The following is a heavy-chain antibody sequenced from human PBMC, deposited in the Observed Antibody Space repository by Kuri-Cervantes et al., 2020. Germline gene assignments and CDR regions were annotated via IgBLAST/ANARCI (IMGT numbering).Heavy chain of an antibody. Sequence: ESLKISFAASGFTFSSYAMHWVRQAPGKGLEWVANIKQDGSEKYYVDSVKGRFTISRDNAKNSLYLQMNSLRAEDTAVYYCARESKGFRYWGQGTLVTVSS. J-gene: IGHJ4*02. V-gene: IGHV3-7*01. CDR1: GFTFSSYA. CDR3: ARESKGFRY. CDR2: IKQDGSEK. D-gene: IGHD4-11*01.